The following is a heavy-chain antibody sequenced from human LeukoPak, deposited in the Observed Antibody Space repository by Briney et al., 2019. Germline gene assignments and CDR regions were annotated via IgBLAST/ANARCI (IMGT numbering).Heavy chain of an antibody. CDR1: GYTFTSYY. Sequence: ASVKVSCKASGYTFTSYYMHWVRQAPGQGLEWMGIINLSGGRTSYAQQFRGRVTMTRDTSTSTVYMELSSLRSEVTAVYYCARDLAPAGRGYYYGMDVWGQGTTVTVSS. CDR3: ARDLAPAGRGYYYGMDV. V-gene: IGHV1-46*01. D-gene: IGHD6-13*01. J-gene: IGHJ6*02. CDR2: INLSGGRT.